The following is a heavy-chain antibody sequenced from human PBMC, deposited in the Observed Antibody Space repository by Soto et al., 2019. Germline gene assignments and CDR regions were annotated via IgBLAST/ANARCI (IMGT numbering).Heavy chain of an antibody. CDR1: GGSIRGGDYY. D-gene: IGHD3-10*01. V-gene: IGHV4-31*03. J-gene: IGHJ4*02. CDR3: ARLSSLYYNSDYGRYYFDY. Sequence: QVQLQESGPGLVKPSQTLSLTCTVSGGSIRGGDYYWSWIRQHPGKGLEWIGYIFYSGNSFYNPSPKGGVTISVDTSKNPFSLQLSSVTAADTAIYYCARLSSLYYNSDYGRYYFDYWGQGTLVSVSS. CDR2: IFYSGNS.